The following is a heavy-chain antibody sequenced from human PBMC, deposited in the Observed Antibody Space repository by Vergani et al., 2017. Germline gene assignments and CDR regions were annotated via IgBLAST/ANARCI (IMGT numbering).Heavy chain of an antibody. CDR2: IIPIFGTA. V-gene: IGHV1-69*01. CDR1: GGTFSSYA. J-gene: IGHJ4*02. D-gene: IGHD3-3*01. Sequence: QVQLVQSGAEVKKPGSSVKVSCKASGGTFSSYAISWVRQAPGQGLEWMGGIIPIFGTANYAQKFQGRVTITADESTSTAYMELSSLISEDTAVYYCARFGIFGVARHNEDFGGYWGQGTLVTVSS. CDR3: ARFGIFGVARHNEDFGGY.